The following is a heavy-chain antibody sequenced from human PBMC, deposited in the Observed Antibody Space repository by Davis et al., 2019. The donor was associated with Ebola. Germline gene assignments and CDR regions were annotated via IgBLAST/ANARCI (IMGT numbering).Heavy chain of an antibody. CDR2: IYYSGST. CDR3: AREGYNSAWPSFFDY. D-gene: IGHD6-19*01. CDR1: GGSISSYY. V-gene: IGHV4-59*01. J-gene: IGHJ4*02. Sequence: MPSETLSLTCTVPGGSISSYYWSWIRQPPGKGLEWIGYIYYSGSTIYNPSLKSRVTISVDTSKKQFSLKLSSVTAADTAVYYCAREGYNSAWPSFFDYWGQGTLVTVSS.